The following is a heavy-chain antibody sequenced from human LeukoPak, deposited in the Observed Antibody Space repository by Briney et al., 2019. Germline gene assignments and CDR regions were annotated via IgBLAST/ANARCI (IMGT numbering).Heavy chain of an antibody. CDR1: GFTFGSYA. Sequence: GGSLRLSYAASGFTFGSYAMSWVRQAPGKGLEWVSTISGSGGSTYYADSVKGRFTISRDQSKNTLYLQMNSLRAEDTAVYYCAKRYSSGWYYFDYWGQGTLVTVSS. CDR2: ISGSGGST. CDR3: AKRYSSGWYYFDY. J-gene: IGHJ4*02. V-gene: IGHV3-23*01. D-gene: IGHD6-19*01.